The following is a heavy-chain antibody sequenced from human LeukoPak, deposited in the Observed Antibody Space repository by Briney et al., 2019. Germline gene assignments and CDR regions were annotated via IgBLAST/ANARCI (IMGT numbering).Heavy chain of an antibody. Sequence: PLGSLRLSCAASGFSFSSYSMNSVRQAPGKGLEWVSAISGSGGSTYYADSVKGRFTISRDNSKNTLYLQMNSLRAEDTAVYYCAKEITDYGPFDYWGQGTLVTVSS. J-gene: IGHJ4*02. CDR2: ISGSGGST. CDR1: GFSFSSYS. CDR3: AKEITDYGPFDY. V-gene: IGHV3-23*01. D-gene: IGHD4-17*01.